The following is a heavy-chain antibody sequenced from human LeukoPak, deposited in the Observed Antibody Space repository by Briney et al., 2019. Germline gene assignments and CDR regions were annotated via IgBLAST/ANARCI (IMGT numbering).Heavy chain of an antibody. Sequence: GGSLRLSCAASGFIFSTYSMNWVRQAPGKGLEWVSYISSSGSTIYYADSVKGRFTISRDNAKNSLYLQMNSLRAEDTAVYYCARGSYYYDSSGYSSFDYWGQGTLVTVSS. V-gene: IGHV3-48*04. J-gene: IGHJ4*02. CDR3: ARGSYYYDSSGYSSFDY. CDR1: GFIFSTYS. D-gene: IGHD3-22*01. CDR2: ISSSGSTI.